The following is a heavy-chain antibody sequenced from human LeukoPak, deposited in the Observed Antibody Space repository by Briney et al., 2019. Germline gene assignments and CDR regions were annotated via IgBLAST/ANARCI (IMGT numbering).Heavy chain of an antibody. CDR1: GFTFSSYS. Sequence: PGGSLRLPCAASGFTFSSYSMNWVRQAPGKGLEWVSSITITSSYIYYTDSVKGRFTISRDNAKTSLYLQMNSLRAEDTAVYYCARSLYIGGHYFDYWGQGTLVTVSS. J-gene: IGHJ4*02. V-gene: IGHV3-21*01. CDR2: ITITSSYI. D-gene: IGHD1-26*01. CDR3: ARSLYIGGHYFDY.